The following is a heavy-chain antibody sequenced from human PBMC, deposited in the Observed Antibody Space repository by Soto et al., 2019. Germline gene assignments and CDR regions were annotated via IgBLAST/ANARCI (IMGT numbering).Heavy chain of an antibody. D-gene: IGHD3-3*02. CDR3: ARHSLALRKNNWFDP. V-gene: IGHV4-39*01. CDR2: IFYLGSS. CDR1: GDPIISSDFY. J-gene: IGHJ5*02. Sequence: SETLSLTCTVSGDPIISSDFYWGWVRQPPGKGLEWIGSIFYLGSSYYNPSLKSRVTMSVDTSKNQFSLRLRSVTAADTALYFCARHSLALRKNNWFDPWGQGIMVTVSS.